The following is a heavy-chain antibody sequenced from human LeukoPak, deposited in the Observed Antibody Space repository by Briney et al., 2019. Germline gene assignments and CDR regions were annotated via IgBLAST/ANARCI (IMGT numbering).Heavy chain of an antibody. V-gene: IGHV4-59*01. CDR1: GGSISSYY. CDR2: IYYSGST. Sequence: SETLSLTCTVSGGSISSYYWSWIRQPPGKGLEWIGYIYYSGSTNYNPSLKSRVTISVNTSKNQFSLKLSSVTAADTAVYYCAREVAAAGTIDYWGQGTLVTVSS. D-gene: IGHD6-13*01. J-gene: IGHJ4*02. CDR3: AREVAAAGTIDY.